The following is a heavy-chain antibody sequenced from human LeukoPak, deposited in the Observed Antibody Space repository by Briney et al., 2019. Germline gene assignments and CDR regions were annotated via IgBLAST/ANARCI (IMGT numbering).Heavy chain of an antibody. J-gene: IGHJ4*02. Sequence: GGSLRLSCAASGFTFSSYGIHWVRQAPGKGLESMAFISHDGSTKLYADSVKGRFTISRDNSKNTMFLQMNSLRPEDTAVYFCAKDGGNYYIDYWGQGTLVTVSS. CDR2: ISHDGSTK. CDR1: GFTFSSYG. V-gene: IGHV3-30*18. CDR3: AKDGGNYYIDY. D-gene: IGHD4-23*01.